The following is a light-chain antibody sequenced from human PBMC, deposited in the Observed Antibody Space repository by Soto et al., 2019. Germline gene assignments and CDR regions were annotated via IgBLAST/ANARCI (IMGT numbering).Light chain of an antibody. CDR2: EVS. J-gene: IGLJ1*01. CDR1: STDVGGYNY. CDR3: SSYAGSNNRGV. V-gene: IGLV2-8*01. Sequence: QSVLTQPPSASGSPGQSVTISCTGTSTDVGGYNYISWYQHHPGKGPKLIIYEVSERPSGVPDRFSGSKSGNTASLTVSGSQAEDEADYYCSSYAGSNNRGVFGPGTKVTVL.